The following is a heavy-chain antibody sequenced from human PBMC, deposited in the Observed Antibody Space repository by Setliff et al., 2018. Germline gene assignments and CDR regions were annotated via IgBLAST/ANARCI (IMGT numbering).Heavy chain of an antibody. V-gene: IGHV1-18*01. Sequence: ASVKVSCKASGYTFTSYGISWVRQAPGPGLEWMGWISAYNGNTNYAQKLQGRVTMTTDTSTSTAYMELRSLRSDDTAVYYCARDLVGYCSGGSCYDWDYWGQGTLVTVSS. D-gene: IGHD2-15*01. CDR3: ARDLVGYCSGGSCYDWDY. J-gene: IGHJ4*02. CDR2: ISAYNGNT. CDR1: GYTFTSYG.